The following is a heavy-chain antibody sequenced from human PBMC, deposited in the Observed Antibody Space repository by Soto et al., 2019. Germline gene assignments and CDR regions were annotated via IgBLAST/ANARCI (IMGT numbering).Heavy chain of an antibody. CDR1: GFTFSSYG. J-gene: IGHJ4*02. CDR3: AREGFSYYFDS. CDR2: ISYDGSNK. V-gene: IGHV3-30*03. Sequence: PGGSLRLSCAASGFTFSSYGMHWVRQAPGKGLEWVAVISYDGSNKYYADSVKGRFTISRDNAKNSLYLQMNSLRAEDTAVYYCAREGFSYYFDSWGQGTPVTVSS.